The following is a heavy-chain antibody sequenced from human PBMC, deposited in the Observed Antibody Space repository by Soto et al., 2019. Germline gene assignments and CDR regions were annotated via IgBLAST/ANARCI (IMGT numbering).Heavy chain of an antibody. CDR1: GFTFSSYA. D-gene: IGHD6-6*01. CDR3: ARDSSSSTYYYYGMDV. V-gene: IGHV3-30-3*01. Sequence: GGSLRLSCAASGFTFSSYAMHWVRQAPGKGLEWVAVISYDGSNKYYADSVKGRFTISRDNSKNTLYLQMNSLRAEDTAVYYCARDSSSSTYYYYGMDVWGQGTTVTVSS. J-gene: IGHJ6*02. CDR2: ISYDGSNK.